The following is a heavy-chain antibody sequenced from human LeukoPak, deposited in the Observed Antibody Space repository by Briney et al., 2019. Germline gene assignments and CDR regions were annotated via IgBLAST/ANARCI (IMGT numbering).Heavy chain of an antibody. J-gene: IGHJ6*03. Sequence: SETLSLTCTVSGGSVSSYYWSWIRQPPGKGLEWIGYIYYSGSTNYNPSLKSRVTISVDTSKNQFSLKLSSVTAADTAVYYCARTRSIVGATLVLRDYYYYMDVWGKGTTVTVSS. CDR1: GGSVSSYY. V-gene: IGHV4-59*02. CDR3: ARTRSIVGATLVLRDYYYYMDV. CDR2: IYYSGST. D-gene: IGHD1-26*01.